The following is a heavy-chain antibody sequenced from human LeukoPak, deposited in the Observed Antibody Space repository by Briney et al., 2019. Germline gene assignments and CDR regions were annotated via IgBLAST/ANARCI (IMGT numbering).Heavy chain of an antibody. D-gene: IGHD5-18*01. V-gene: IGHV4-59*01. J-gene: IGHJ4*02. Sequence: PSETLSLTCTVSGGSISSYYWSWIRQPPGKGLEWIGYIYYSGSTNYNPSLKSRVTISVDTSKNQFSLKLSSVTAEDTAVYYCAKDPYSYGSYFDSWGQGTLVTVSS. CDR3: AKDPYSYGSYFDS. CDR2: IYYSGST. CDR1: GGSISSYY.